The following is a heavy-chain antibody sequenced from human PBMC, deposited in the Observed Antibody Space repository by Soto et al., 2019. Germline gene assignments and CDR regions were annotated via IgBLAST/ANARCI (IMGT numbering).Heavy chain of an antibody. CDR3: AKGGEGYCSTTRCLYFSDY. V-gene: IGHV3-23*01. D-gene: IGHD2-2*01. CDR2: ISNGDIT. CDR1: GFTFSTYA. J-gene: IGHJ4*02. Sequence: EVQLLDSGGGLVQPGGSLRLSCVTSGFTFSTYAMSWVRQAPGKGLEWVSTISNGDITYYADSVKGRFTISRDNSRNTLYLKMSSLRVEDTAIYYCAKGGEGYCSTTRCLYFSDYWAQGTLVTVSS.